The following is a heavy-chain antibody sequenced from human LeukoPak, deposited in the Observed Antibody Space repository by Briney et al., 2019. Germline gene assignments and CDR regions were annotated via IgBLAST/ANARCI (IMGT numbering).Heavy chain of an antibody. CDR2: IYTSGST. Sequence: SETLSLTCTVSGGSISSDSYYWRWIRQPAGKGLEWIGRIYTSGSTNYNPSLKSRVTISVDTPKNQFSLKLSSVTAADTAVYYCARDSIGYYYLFDYWGQGTLVTVSS. CDR3: ARDSIGYYYLFDY. CDR1: GGSISSDSYY. V-gene: IGHV4-61*02. D-gene: IGHD3-22*01. J-gene: IGHJ4*02.